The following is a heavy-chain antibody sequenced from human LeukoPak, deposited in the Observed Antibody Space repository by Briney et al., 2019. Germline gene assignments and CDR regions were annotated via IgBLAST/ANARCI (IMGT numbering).Heavy chain of an antibody. CDR1: GFTFSSYS. V-gene: IGHV3-21*01. Sequence: PGGSLRLSCAASGFTFSSYSMNWVRQAPGKGLEWVASISSSSSYIYYADSVKGRFTISRDNAKNSLYLQMNSLRAEDTAVYYCARDIYSPGWGYYYYYMDVWGKGTTVTVSS. D-gene: IGHD5-18*01. CDR2: ISSSSSYI. J-gene: IGHJ6*03. CDR3: ARDIYSPGWGYYYYYMDV.